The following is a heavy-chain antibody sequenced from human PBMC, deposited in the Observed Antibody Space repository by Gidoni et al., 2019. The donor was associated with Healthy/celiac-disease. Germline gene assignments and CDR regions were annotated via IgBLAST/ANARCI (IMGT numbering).Heavy chain of an antibody. CDR2: INHSGST. CDR3: AAYSSSWYGGWYYYMDV. J-gene: IGHJ6*03. Sequence: QVQLQQWGAGLLKPSETLSLTCAAYGRSFSGYYWSWIRQPPGKGLEWIGEINHSGSTNYNPSLKSRVTISVDTSKNQFSLKLSSVTAADTAVYYCAAYSSSWYGGWYYYMDVWGKGTTVTVSS. D-gene: IGHD6-13*01. V-gene: IGHV4-34*01. CDR1: GRSFSGYY.